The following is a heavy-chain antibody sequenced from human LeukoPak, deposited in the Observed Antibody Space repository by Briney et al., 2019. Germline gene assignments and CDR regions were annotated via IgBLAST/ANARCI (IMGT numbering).Heavy chain of an antibody. Sequence: PGGSLRLSCAASGFTFNDYSMNWVRQAPGKGLDWVSSISPTSAYIYYQDSVKGRFTISRDDAKNSLYLEMDSLRAEDTAVYYCARTIYYYESTSYFSDAFDVWGQGTMVTVSS. CDR3: ARTIYYYESTSYFSDAFDV. CDR2: ISPTSAYI. D-gene: IGHD3-22*01. V-gene: IGHV3-21*01. J-gene: IGHJ3*01. CDR1: GFTFNDYS.